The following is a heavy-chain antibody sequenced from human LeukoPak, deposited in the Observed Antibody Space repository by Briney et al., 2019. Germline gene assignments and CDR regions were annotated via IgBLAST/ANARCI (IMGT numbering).Heavy chain of an antibody. V-gene: IGHV4-39*07. Sequence: SETLSLTCTVSGGSISTSSYYWGWIRQSPGKGLEWIGTIYYSGTTYYNASLKSRLTMSIDTSRNQFYLRLSSVTAADTAVYFCARSFTALIMSWGQGTLVTVTS. CDR2: IYYSGTT. CDR1: GGSISTSSYY. D-gene: IGHD5-18*01. CDR3: ARSFTALIMS. J-gene: IGHJ5*02.